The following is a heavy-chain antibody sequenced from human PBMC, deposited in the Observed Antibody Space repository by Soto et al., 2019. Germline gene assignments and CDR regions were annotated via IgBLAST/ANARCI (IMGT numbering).Heavy chain of an antibody. J-gene: IGHJ4*02. D-gene: IGHD2-15*01. CDR3: ARRSSGRLTTAWAPLDW. Sequence: PASGFTFNNYWMNWVRQAPGKGLEWVANINQDGSQTNYVGSVRGRFTISRDNAKNSMYLQMNSLRAEDTAVYYCARRSSGRLTTAWAPLDWWGQGTLVTVSS. CDR1: GFTFNNYW. V-gene: IGHV3-7*03. CDR2: INQDGSQT.